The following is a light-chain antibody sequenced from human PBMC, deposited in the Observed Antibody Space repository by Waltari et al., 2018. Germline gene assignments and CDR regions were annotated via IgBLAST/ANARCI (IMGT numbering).Light chain of an antibody. V-gene: IGKV1D-16*01. Sequence: DIQLTQSSSSLSASVGDKVTITCHASQDISRWLAWYQQKPGKAPKPLIFGASSLQNGVPSRFGGSGSGTDYTLTITGLEPEDFATYLYQHYKDLLYSFGRGTKVE. CDR1: QDISRW. CDR2: GAS. J-gene: IGKJ2*03. CDR3: QHYKDLLYS.